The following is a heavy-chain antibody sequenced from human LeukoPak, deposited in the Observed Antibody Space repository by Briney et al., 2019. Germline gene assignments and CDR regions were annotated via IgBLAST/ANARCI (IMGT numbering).Heavy chain of an antibody. Sequence: GGSLRLSCAASGFTFSTYEMNWVRQAPGKGLEWVSYISSSGSTIYYADSVKGRFTMSRDNAKSSLYLQMNSLRAEDTAVYYCARDRKPVTGDYWGQGTLVTVSS. CDR2: ISSSGSTI. J-gene: IGHJ4*02. V-gene: IGHV3-48*03. CDR1: GFTFSTYE. CDR3: ARDRKPVTGDY. D-gene: IGHD2-21*02.